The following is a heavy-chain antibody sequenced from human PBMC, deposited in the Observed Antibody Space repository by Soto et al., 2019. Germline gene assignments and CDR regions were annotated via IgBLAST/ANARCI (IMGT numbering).Heavy chain of an antibody. CDR1: GFTVSNNY. Sequence: EVQLVESGGGLIQPGGSLRLSCAVSGFTVSNNYMSWVRQAPGKGLEGVSVIYSGGYTAYGDSVKGRFTISRDNSKNTLYLKMNTRAPNPTACYLCGRARGGGGYWGQGTLVTVSS. V-gene: IGHV3-53*01. CDR3: GRARGGGGY. D-gene: IGHD3-10*01. CDR2: IYSGGYT. J-gene: IGHJ4*02.